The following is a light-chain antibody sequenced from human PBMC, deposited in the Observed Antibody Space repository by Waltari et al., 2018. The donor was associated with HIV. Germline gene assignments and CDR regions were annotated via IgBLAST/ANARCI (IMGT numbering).Light chain of an antibody. CDR2: DAS. V-gene: IGKV1-33*01. CDR1: QDISNY. J-gene: IGKJ4*01. CDR3: QQYDTLPFT. Sequence: DIQMTQPPSSLSASVGDRVTTTCQASQDISNYVNWYQQKPGKAPKVLIYDASNLSEGVPSRFSGSGSGTDFTFTINSVQPEDIASYFCQQYDTLPFTFGRETKVDI.